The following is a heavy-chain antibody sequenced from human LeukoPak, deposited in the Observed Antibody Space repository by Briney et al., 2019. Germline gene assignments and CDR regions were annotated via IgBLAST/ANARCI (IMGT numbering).Heavy chain of an antibody. Sequence: GGSLRLSCAASGFTFSNAWMSWVRQAPGKGLEWVGRIKSDGGTTDYAAPVKGRFSISRDDSKNTLYLQMNSLEAEDTAVYYCATDLGDYGDYVRCWGQGALVTVSS. D-gene: IGHD4-17*01. CDR3: ATDLGDYGDYVRC. J-gene: IGHJ4*02. CDR1: GFTFSNAW. CDR2: IKSDGGTT. V-gene: IGHV3-15*01.